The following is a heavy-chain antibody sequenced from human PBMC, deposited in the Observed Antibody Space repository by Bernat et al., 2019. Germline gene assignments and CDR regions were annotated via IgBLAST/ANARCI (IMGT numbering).Heavy chain of an antibody. Sequence: QVQLVESGGGVVQPGRSLRLSCAASGFTFSSYGMHWVRQAPGKGLEWVAVISYDGSNKYYADSVKGRFTISRDNSKNTLYLQMNSLRAEDTAVYYCASDGDYGYWGQGTLVTVSS. CDR2: ISYDGSNK. CDR3: ASDGDYGY. V-gene: IGHV3-30*03. J-gene: IGHJ4*02. CDR1: GFTFSSYG. D-gene: IGHD4-17*01.